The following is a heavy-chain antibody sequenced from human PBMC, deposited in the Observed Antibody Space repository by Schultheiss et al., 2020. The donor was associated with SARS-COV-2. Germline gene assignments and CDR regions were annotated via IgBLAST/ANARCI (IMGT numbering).Heavy chain of an antibody. D-gene: IGHD4-11*01. V-gene: IGHV1-2*02. Sequence: ASVKVSCKASGYTFTGYYMHWVRQAPGQGLEWMGWINPNSGGTNYAQKLQGRVTMTTDTSTSTAYMELRSLRSDDTAVYYCAAVIYSNYAGGAWYYYGMDVWGQGTTVTVSS. CDR2: INPNSGGT. J-gene: IGHJ6*02. CDR1: GYTFTGYY. CDR3: AAVIYSNYAGGAWYYYGMDV.